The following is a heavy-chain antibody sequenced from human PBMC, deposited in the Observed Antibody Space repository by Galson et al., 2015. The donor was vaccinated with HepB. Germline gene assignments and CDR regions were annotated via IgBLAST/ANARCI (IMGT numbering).Heavy chain of an antibody. CDR2: TYYRSKRFG. V-gene: IGHV6-1*01. Sequence: CAISGDSVSSNSAAWNWIRRSPSRGLQWLGRTYYRSKRFGTSAESLRSRITINPATSKNQFSLQLKSVTPDDSAVYYCSRVPGTIYFYGMDVWGQGTTVTVSS. CDR3: SRVPGTIYFYGMDV. CDR1: GDSVSSNSAA. J-gene: IGHJ6*02. D-gene: IGHD6-13*01.